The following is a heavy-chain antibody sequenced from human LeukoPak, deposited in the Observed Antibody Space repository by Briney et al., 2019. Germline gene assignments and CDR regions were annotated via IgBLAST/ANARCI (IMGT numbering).Heavy chain of an antibody. CDR1: GGTFSSYA. CDR2: IIPIFGTA. Sequence: SVKVSCKASGGTFSSYAISWVRQAPGQGLEWMGGIIPIFGTANYAQKFQGRVTITADKSTSTAYMELSSLRSEDTAVYYCARVYPGGYYYYYMDVWGKGTTVTVSS. CDR3: ARVYPGGYYYYYMDV. J-gene: IGHJ6*03. V-gene: IGHV1-69*06. D-gene: IGHD3-10*01.